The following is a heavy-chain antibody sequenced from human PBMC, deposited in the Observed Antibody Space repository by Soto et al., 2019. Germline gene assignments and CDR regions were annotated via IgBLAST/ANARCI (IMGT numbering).Heavy chain of an antibody. V-gene: IGHV3-23*01. CDR1: GFTFSSYA. CDR3: AKGAETYYYGSGSYETQNWFDP. J-gene: IGHJ5*02. Sequence: GGSLRLSCAASGFTFSSYAMSWVRQAPGKGLEWVSAISGSGGSTYYADSVKGRFTISRDNSKNTLYLQMNSLRAEDTAVYYCAKGAETYYYGSGSYETQNWFDPWGQGTLVTVSS. CDR2: ISGSGGST. D-gene: IGHD3-10*01.